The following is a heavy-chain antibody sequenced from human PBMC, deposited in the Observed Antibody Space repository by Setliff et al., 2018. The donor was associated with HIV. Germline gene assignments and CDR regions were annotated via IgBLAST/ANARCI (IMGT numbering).Heavy chain of an antibody. CDR3: ARDRAYCSSGSCYRPLVYYFYYMDV. V-gene: IGHV1-2*02. Sequence: GASVKVSCKASGFTFSDCYMHWVRQAPGQGLEWMGWVRPYNADKNYAQKFQGRVTMTSDTSISTAYLELSGLTSDDTAIYYCARDRAYCSSGSCYRPLVYYFYYMDVWGTGTTVTVSS. D-gene: IGHD2-15*01. CDR1: GFTFSDCY. J-gene: IGHJ6*03. CDR2: VRPYNADK.